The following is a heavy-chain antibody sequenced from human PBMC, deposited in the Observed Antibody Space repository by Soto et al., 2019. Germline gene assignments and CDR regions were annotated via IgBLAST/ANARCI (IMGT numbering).Heavy chain of an antibody. CDR1: GYSFTSYW. Sequence: PGESLKISCKGSGYSFTSYWIGWVRQMPGKGLEWMGIIYPGDSDTRYSPSFQGQVTISADKSISTAYLQWSSLKASDTAMYYCARTSACGKYYYGMDVWGQGTTVTVSS. CDR2: IYPGDSDT. J-gene: IGHJ6*02. CDR3: ARTSACGKYYYGMDV. V-gene: IGHV5-51*01. D-gene: IGHD6-13*01.